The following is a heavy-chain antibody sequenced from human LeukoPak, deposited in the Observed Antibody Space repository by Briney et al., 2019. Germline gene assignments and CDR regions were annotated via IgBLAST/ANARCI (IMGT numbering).Heavy chain of an antibody. J-gene: IGHJ4*02. CDR3: ARDRGSGSY. V-gene: IGHV4-59*01. CDR1: GGSISGYY. CDR2: VYYSGST. D-gene: IGHD3-10*01. Sequence: PSETLSLTCTVSGGSISGYYWSWVRQPPGKGLEWIGYVYYSGSTTYNPSLKSRVTISVDTSKNQFSLKLSSVTAADTAVYYCARDRGSGSYWGQGTLVTVSS.